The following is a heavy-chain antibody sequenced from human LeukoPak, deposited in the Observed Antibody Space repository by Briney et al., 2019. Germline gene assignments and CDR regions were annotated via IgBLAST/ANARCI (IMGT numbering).Heavy chain of an antibody. CDR3: ARDRGYCSGGSCYRNWFDP. J-gene: IGHJ5*02. Sequence: GASVKVSCKASGYTFTRYGISWARQAPGQGLEWMGWISAYNDYTNYAQKFRGRVTMTTDTSTSTAYMELRSLRSDDTAVYYCARDRGYCSGGSCYRNWFDPWGQGTLVTVSS. D-gene: IGHD2-15*01. CDR1: GYTFTRYG. V-gene: IGHV1-18*01. CDR2: ISAYNDYT.